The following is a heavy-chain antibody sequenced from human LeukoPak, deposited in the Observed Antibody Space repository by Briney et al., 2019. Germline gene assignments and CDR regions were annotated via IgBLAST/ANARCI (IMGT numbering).Heavy chain of an antibody. CDR3: AKARAGNITAAFNY. CDR2: ISGSGAST. CDR1: GFTFSSFA. J-gene: IGHJ4*02. D-gene: IGHD6-13*01. Sequence: QTGGSLRLSCAASGFTFSSFAMSWVRQAPGKGLEWVSGISGSGASTYYADSVKGRFTISRDNSQNTLYLQMNSLRAEDTAIYYCAKARAGNITAAFNYWGQGTLVTVSS. V-gene: IGHV3-23*01.